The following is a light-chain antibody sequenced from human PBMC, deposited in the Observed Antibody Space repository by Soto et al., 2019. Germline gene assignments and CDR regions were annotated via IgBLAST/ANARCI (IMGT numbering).Light chain of an antibody. J-gene: IGLJ1*01. CDR3: CSYAGSYSYA. V-gene: IGLV2-8*01. CDR1: SSDVGDYNY. Sequence: QSALTQPPSASGTPGQSVTIPCTGTSSDVGDYNYVSWYQQHPGKAPKLMIYEVSRRPSGVPDRFSGSKSGNTASLTVSGLQAEDEADYYCCSYAGSYSYAFATGTKLTVL. CDR2: EVS.